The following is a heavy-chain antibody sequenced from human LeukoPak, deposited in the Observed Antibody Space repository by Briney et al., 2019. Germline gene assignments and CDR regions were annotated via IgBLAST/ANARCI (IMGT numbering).Heavy chain of an antibody. J-gene: IGHJ4*02. CDR3: ARDQGTMVRGVIGFDY. V-gene: IGHV3-30*03. D-gene: IGHD3-10*01. CDR2: TSYDGSNK. Sequence: PGRSLRLSCAASGFTFSSYGMHWVRQAPGKGLEWVAVTSYDGSNKYYADSVKGRFTISRDNSKNTLYLQMNSLRAEDTAVYYCARDQGTMVRGVIGFDYWGQGTLVTVSS. CDR1: GFTFSSYG.